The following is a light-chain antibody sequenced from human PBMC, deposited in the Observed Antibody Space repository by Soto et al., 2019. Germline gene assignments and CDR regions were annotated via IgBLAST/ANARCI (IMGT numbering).Light chain of an antibody. J-gene: IGKJ2*01. Sequence: DIQMTQSPSTLSASVGDRVTITCRASQNINSWLAWYQQKPGKAPNLLIYDASTLQTGVPSRFRGSGFGTEFTLTISGLQPDDIATYYCQQHDDYSHATFGQGTKVDIK. CDR1: QNINSW. CDR2: DAS. V-gene: IGKV1-5*01. CDR3: QQHDDYSHAT.